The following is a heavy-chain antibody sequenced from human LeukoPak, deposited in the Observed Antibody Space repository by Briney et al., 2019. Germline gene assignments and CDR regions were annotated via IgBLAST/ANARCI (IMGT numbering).Heavy chain of an antibody. D-gene: IGHD5-18*01. J-gene: IGHJ4*02. Sequence: SETLSLTCTVSGGSISSHHWSWIRQPPGKGLEWIGYIYYSGSTNYNPSLKSRVTISVDTSKNQFSLKLSSVTAADTAVYYCASGSTAMVKDWGQGTLVTVSS. CDR2: IYYSGST. CDR3: ASGSTAMVKD. V-gene: IGHV4-59*11. CDR1: GGSISSHH.